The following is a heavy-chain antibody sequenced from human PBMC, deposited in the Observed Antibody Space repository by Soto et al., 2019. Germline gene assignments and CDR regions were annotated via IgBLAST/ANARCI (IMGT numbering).Heavy chain of an antibody. CDR3: SKESAGQTGTQIDY. CDR1: GFTFSSYA. J-gene: IGHJ4*02. V-gene: IGHV3-23*01. Sequence: PGGSLRLSCAASGFTFSSYAMSWVRQAPGKGLEWVSAISGSGGSTYYADSVKGRFTISRDNSKNTLYLQMNSLRAEDTAVYYCSKESAGQTGTQIDYWDQGTLVTVSS. D-gene: IGHD1-7*01. CDR2: ISGSGGST.